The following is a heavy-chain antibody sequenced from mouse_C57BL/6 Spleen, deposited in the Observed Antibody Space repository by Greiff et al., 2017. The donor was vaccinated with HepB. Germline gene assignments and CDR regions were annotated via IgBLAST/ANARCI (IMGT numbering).Heavy chain of an antibody. CDR2: IYPGSGST. J-gene: IGHJ2*01. CDR3: ARWGITTVVATFDD. Sequence: QVQLQQPGAELVKPGASVKMSCKASGYTFTSYWITWVKQRPGQGLEWIGDIYPGSGSTNYNEKFKSKATLTVDTSSSTAYMQLSSLTSEDSAVYYGARWGITTVVATFDDWGQGTTLTVSS. CDR1: GYTFTSYW. V-gene: IGHV1-55*01. D-gene: IGHD1-1*01.